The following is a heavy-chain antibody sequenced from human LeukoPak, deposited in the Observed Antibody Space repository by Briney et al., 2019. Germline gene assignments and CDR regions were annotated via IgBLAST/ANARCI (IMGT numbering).Heavy chain of an antibody. D-gene: IGHD3-16*02. J-gene: IGHJ4*02. CDR2: IYYRGST. CDR1: GGSISSYY. V-gene: IGHV4-59*01. CDR3: ARSGSYRPQFDL. Sequence: SETLSLTCTVSGGSISSYYWSWIRKPPGKGLEWIGYIYYRGSTNYNPSLKSRSTISVDSSKNQFSLKLSSVTAADTAVYYCARSGSYRPQFDLWGQGTLVTVSS.